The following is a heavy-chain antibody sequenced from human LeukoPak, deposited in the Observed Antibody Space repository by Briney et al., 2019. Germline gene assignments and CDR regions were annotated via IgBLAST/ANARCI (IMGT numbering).Heavy chain of an antibody. CDR2: IRSKANSYAT. CDR3: TSHTGPDDY. Sequence: GGSLRLSCAPSGFTFSVSAMHWVRQASGKGLEWVGRIRSKANSYATAYAASVKGRFTISRDDSKNTAYLQMNSLKTEDTAVYYCTSHTGPDDYWGQGTLVTVSS. CDR1: GFTFSVSA. D-gene: IGHD3-10*01. J-gene: IGHJ4*02. V-gene: IGHV3-73*01.